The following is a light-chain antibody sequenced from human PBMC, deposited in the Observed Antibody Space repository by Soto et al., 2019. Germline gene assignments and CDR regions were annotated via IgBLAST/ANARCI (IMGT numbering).Light chain of an antibody. Sequence: DIQMTQSPSTLSASVGDRVTITCRASQSISTWLAWYQQKPGKAPKLLIYKASSLEGGVPSRFSGSGSGTDFNITISSLQPDDFATYYRQQYNNFPLTFGGGTTVDIK. CDR2: KAS. CDR3: QQYNNFPLT. V-gene: IGKV1-5*03. J-gene: IGKJ4*01. CDR1: QSISTW.